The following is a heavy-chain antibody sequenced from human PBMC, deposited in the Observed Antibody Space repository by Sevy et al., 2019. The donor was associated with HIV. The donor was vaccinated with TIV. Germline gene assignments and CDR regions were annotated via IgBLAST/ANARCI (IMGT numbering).Heavy chain of an antibody. Sequence: GGSLRLSCAASGFTFSTYAMSWVRQAPGKGLEWVSTISGSDGRPYYAYSVKGRFTISRDNSKDTLYLHMNSLRAEDTAVYYCAKHYLHDIASGWYFDLWGRGTLVTVSS. V-gene: IGHV3-23*01. CDR3: AKHYLHDIASGWYFDL. CDR1: GFTFSTYA. J-gene: IGHJ2*01. CDR2: ISGSDGRP. D-gene: IGHD3-9*01.